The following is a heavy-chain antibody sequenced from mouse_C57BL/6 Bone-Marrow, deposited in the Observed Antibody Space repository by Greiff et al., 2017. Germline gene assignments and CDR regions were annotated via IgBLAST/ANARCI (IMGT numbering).Heavy chain of an antibody. Sequence: EVQLVESGGGLVQPGGSLKLSCAASGFTFSDYGMHWFRQAPEKGLEWVAYISSGSSTIYYAATVKGRFTISRDDAKNTLFLQMTSLRSEDTAMYYCARSVITTVVAVDDWGQGTTLTVSS. J-gene: IGHJ2*01. CDR2: ISSGSSTI. V-gene: IGHV5-17*01. D-gene: IGHD1-1*01. CDR3: ARSVITTVVAVDD. CDR1: GFTFSDYG.